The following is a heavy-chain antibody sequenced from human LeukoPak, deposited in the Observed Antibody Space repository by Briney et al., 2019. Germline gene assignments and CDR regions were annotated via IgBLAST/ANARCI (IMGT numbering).Heavy chain of an antibody. J-gene: IGHJ4*02. D-gene: IGHD3-16*01. Sequence: ASVKVSCRASGYTFSYFAIHWVRQAPGQRLEWMAWINAGNGNTKYSQKFQGRVIITRDTSANTAYMELSSLRFEDTAIYYCAKAIWTPGGGYYFDNWGQGSLVTVSS. CDR1: GYTFSYFA. CDR2: INAGNGNT. CDR3: AKAIWTPGGGYYFDN. V-gene: IGHV1-3*01.